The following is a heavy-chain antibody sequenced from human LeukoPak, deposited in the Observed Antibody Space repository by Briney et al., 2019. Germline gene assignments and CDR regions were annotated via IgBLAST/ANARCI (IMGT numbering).Heavy chain of an antibody. D-gene: IGHD3-10*01. CDR3: VGVCSGTVVLGVAWAWFDH. CDR1: GFTFSNYW. CDR2: IHKDGSEK. Sequence: GGSLRLSCVASGFTFSNYWMTWVRQAPGKGLVWVSHIHKDGSEKYYVGSVRGRFTISRDNAKNSLYLQMSSLRAEDTVVYDCVGVCSGTVVLGVAWAWFDHWGQGTLVTVSS. J-gene: IGHJ5*02. V-gene: IGHV3-7*05.